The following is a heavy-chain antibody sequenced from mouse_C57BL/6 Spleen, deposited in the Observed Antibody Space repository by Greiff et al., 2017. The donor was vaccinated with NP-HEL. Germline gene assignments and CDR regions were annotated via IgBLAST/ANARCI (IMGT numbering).Heavy chain of an antibody. D-gene: IGHD3-2*02. CDR2: ISDGGSYT. V-gene: IGHV5-4*01. CDR1: GFTFSSYA. Sequence: DVKLQESGGGLVKPGGSLKLSCAASGFTFSSYAMSWVRQTPEKRLEWVATISDGGSYTYYPDNVKGRFTISKDNAKNNLYLQMSHLKSEDTAMYYCARDRGSSGYDAMDYWGQGTSVTVSS. CDR3: ARDRGSSGYDAMDY. J-gene: IGHJ4*01.